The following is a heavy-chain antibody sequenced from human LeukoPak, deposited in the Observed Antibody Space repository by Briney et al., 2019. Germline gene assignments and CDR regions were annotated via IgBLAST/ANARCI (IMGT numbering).Heavy chain of an antibody. CDR2: ISYDGSNK. CDR3: AKFLVGPTGYFQH. Sequence: GGSLRLSCAASEFTFSSYGMHWVRQAPGKGLEWVAVISYDGSNKYYADSVKGRFTISRDNSKNTLYLQMNSLRAEDTAVYYCAKFLVGPTGYFQHWGPGTLVTVSS. D-gene: IGHD1-26*01. CDR1: EFTFSSYG. V-gene: IGHV3-30*18. J-gene: IGHJ1*01.